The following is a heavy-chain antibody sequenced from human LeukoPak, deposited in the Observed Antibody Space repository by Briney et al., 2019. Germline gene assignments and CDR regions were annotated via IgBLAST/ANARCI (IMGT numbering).Heavy chain of an antibody. CDR2: INPNSGGT. J-gene: IGHJ4*02. D-gene: IGHD3-10*01. V-gene: IGHV1-2*04. CDR3: VITMVRGVVYYFDY. Sequence: ASVKVSCKASGYTFTGYYMHWVRQAPGQGLEWMGWINPNSGGTNYAQKFQGWVIMARDTSISTAYMELSRLRSDDTAVYYCVITMVRGVVYYFDYWGQGTLVTVSS. CDR1: GYTFTGYY.